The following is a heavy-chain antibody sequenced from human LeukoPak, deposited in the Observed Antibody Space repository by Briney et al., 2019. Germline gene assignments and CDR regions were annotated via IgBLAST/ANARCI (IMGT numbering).Heavy chain of an antibody. V-gene: IGHV3-7*04. J-gene: IGHJ1*01. CDR1: GFTFSDYW. CDR3: AGGALDY. Sequence: GGSLRLSCAASGFTFSDYWMNWVRQAPGKGLAGVAHINQDGSEQHFVGSVQGRFTLSREKDKKSLYLQMDSLRAEDTAVYYGAGGALDYWGQGTPVTVSS. D-gene: IGHD3-16*01. CDR2: INQDGSEQ.